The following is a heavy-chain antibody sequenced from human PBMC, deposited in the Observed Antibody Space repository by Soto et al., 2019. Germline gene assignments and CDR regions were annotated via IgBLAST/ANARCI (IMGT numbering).Heavy chain of an antibody. Sequence: SETLSLTCTVPGGSISSSSYYWGWIRQPPGKGLEWIGSIYYSGSTYYNPSLKSRVTISVDTSKNQFSLKLSSVTAADTAVYYCARLDTMVRGFYFDYWGQGTLVTVSS. V-gene: IGHV4-39*01. CDR1: GGSISSSSYY. J-gene: IGHJ4*02. CDR3: ARLDTMVRGFYFDY. CDR2: IYYSGST. D-gene: IGHD3-10*01.